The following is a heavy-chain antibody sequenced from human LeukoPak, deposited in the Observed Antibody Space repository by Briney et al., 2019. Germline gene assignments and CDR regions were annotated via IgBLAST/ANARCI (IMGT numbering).Heavy chain of an antibody. Sequence: PGGSLRLSCAASGFTFSNYWMLWVRQAPGKGLESVSRINTGGTVTTYADSVKGRFTVSRDNADNTMFLQMNSVRDEDTAVYYCATKQWLAPPPDSWGQGTPVTVSS. CDR2: INTGGTVT. CDR3: ATKQWLAPPPDS. V-gene: IGHV3-74*01. CDR1: GFTFSNYW. J-gene: IGHJ4*02. D-gene: IGHD6-19*01.